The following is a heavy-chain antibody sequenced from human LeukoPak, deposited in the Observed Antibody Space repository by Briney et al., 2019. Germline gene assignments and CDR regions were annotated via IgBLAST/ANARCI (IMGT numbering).Heavy chain of an antibody. V-gene: IGHV1-2*02. D-gene: IGHD2-2*01. Sequence: GASVKDSCKACRYTFTGYYMHWVRQAPGQGLEWMGWINPNSDGTNYAQKLQGRVTTTRDTSLSTAYIEMSRLRSDDTAVYYCARDDSYCSSTSCYPYNWFDPWGQGTLVTVSS. CDR1: RYTFTGYY. J-gene: IGHJ5*02. CDR3: ARDDSYCSSTSCYPYNWFDP. CDR2: INPNSDGT.